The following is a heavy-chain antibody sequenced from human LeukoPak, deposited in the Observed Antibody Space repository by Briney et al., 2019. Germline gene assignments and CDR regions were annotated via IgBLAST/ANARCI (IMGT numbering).Heavy chain of an antibody. Sequence: SETLSLTCAVYGGSFSGYYWSWIRQPPGKGLEWIGEVNHSGSTNYNPSLKSRVTISVDTSKNQFSLKLSSVTAADTAVYYCARDRRITMVRGVIKWFDPWGQGTLVTVSS. CDR3: ARDRRITMVRGVIKWFDP. CDR1: GGSFSGYY. D-gene: IGHD3-10*01. CDR2: VNHSGST. V-gene: IGHV4-34*01. J-gene: IGHJ5*02.